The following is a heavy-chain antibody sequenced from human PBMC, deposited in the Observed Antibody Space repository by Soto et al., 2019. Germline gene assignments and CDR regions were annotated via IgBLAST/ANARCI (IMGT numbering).Heavy chain of an antibody. J-gene: IGHJ5*02. D-gene: IGHD3-16*01. V-gene: IGHV3-11*01. CDR3: ARLPCPWGGFDP. CDR1: GIVFSDY. CDR2: ISGSGRTI. Sequence: QVQLVESGGGLVKPGGSLRLSCAASGIVFSDYMSWVRQAPGKGLEWLSYISGSGRTIYSADSVKGRFTISRDNATNSLYLQMNNVRTEDTAVYYCARLPCPWGGFDPWGQGTLVTVSS.